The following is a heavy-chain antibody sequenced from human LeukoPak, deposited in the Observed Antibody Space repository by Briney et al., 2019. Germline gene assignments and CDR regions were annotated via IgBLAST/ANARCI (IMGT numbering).Heavy chain of an antibody. D-gene: IGHD3-10*01. CDR2: ISGSGGST. V-gene: IGHV3-23*01. J-gene: IGHJ4*02. Sequence: GSLRLSCAASGFTFSSYAMSWVRQAPGKGLEWFSAISGSGGSTYYADSVKGRFTISRDNARNSLFLNMSSLRADDTAVYYCARGKRRFDYWGQGTLVTVSS. CDR3: ARGKRRFDY. CDR1: GFTFSSYA.